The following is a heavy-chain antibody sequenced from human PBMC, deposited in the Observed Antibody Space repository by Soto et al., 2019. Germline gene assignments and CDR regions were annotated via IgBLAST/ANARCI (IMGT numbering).Heavy chain of an antibody. J-gene: IGHJ6*02. CDR2: INPNSGGT. Sequence: ASVKVSCKASGYTFTGYYMHWVRQAPGQGLEWMGWINPNSGGTNYAQKFQGWVTMTRDTSISTAYMELSRLRSDDTAVYYCARGSYTRTQEYYYYYYGMDVWGQGTTVTVSS. V-gene: IGHV1-2*04. CDR1: GYTFTGYY. D-gene: IGHD6-6*01. CDR3: ARGSYTRTQEYYYYYYGMDV.